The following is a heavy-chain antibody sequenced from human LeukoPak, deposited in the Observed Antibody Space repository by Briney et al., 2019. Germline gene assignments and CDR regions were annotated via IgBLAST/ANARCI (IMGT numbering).Heavy chain of an antibody. Sequence: GASVKVSCKASGYTFTSYYMHWVRQAPGQGLEWMGRIIPIFGTANYAQKFQGRVTITTDESTSTAYMELSSLRSEDTAVYYCARAIAAAGYFDYWGQGTLVTVSS. CDR3: ARAIAAAGYFDY. CDR1: GYTFTSYY. D-gene: IGHD6-13*01. J-gene: IGHJ4*02. V-gene: IGHV1-69*05. CDR2: IIPIFGTA.